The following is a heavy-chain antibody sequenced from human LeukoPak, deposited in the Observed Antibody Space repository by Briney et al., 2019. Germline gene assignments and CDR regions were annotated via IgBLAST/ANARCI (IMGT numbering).Heavy chain of an antibody. CDR2: IWYDGSNK. D-gene: IGHD3-10*01. CDR3: AENYGPYYFDY. CDR1: GFTLSNYG. V-gene: IGHV3-33*06. Sequence: PGRSLRLSCAASGFTLSNYGMHWVRQAPGKGLEWVAVIWYDGSNKYYADSVKGRFTISRDNSKNTLYLQMNSLRAEDTAVYYCAENYGPYYFDYWGQGTLVTVSS. J-gene: IGHJ4*02.